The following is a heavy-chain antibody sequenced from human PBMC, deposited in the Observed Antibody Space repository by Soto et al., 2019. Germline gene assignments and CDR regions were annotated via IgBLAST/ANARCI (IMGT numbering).Heavy chain of an antibody. J-gene: IGHJ6*02. CDR3: ARGQEVWWNAGPLGLHGLDV. D-gene: IGHD3-16*01. CDR1: GYTFTSYY. V-gene: IGHV1-46*01. Sequence: ASVKVSCKASGYTFTSYYMHWVRQAPGQGLEWMGIINPSGGSTSYAQKFQGRITMTRNTSMNTAYMELSSLRSEDTAVYYYARGQEVWWNAGPLGLHGLDVWGQGTTVTVSS. CDR2: INPSGGST.